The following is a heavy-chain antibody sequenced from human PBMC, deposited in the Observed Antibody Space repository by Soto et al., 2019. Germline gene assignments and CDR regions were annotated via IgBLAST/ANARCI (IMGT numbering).Heavy chain of an antibody. D-gene: IGHD2-15*01. CDR3: ARDLVVAATLGYYYYGMDV. V-gene: IGHV3-33*01. CDR2: IWYDGSNK. CDR1: GFTFSSYG. Sequence: GGSLRLSCAASGFTFSSYGMHWVRQAPGKGLEWVAVIWYDGSNKYYADSVKGRFTISRDNSKNTLYLQMNSLRAEDTAVYYCARDLVVAATLGYYYYGMDVWGQGTTVTVSS. J-gene: IGHJ6*02.